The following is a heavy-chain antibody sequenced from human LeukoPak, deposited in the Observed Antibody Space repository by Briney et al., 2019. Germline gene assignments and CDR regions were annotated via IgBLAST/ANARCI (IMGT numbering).Heavy chain of an antibody. CDR2: INHSGST. CDR3: ARGSSIAAAGTGYCFDY. CDR1: GGSFSDYS. Sequence: PSETLSLTCAVYGGSFSDYSWTWILQPPGKGLEWIGEINHSGSTNYNPSLKSRVTISVDTSKNQFSLKLSSVTAADTAVYYCARGSSIAAAGTGYCFDYWGRGTLVTVSS. J-gene: IGHJ4*02. V-gene: IGHV4-34*01. D-gene: IGHD6-13*01.